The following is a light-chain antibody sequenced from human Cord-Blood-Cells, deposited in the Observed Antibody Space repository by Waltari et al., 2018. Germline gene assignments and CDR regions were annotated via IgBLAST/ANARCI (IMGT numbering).Light chain of an antibody. CDR1: SSNIGAGYD. Sequence: QSVLTQPPSVSGAPGQRVTISCTWSSSNIGAGYDVHWYQQLPGTAPNLLIYGNSNRPSGVPDRFSGSKSGTSASLAITGLQAEDEADYYCQSYDSISVVFGGGTKLTVL. CDR2: GNS. CDR3: QSYDSISVV. J-gene: IGLJ2*01. V-gene: IGLV1-40*01.